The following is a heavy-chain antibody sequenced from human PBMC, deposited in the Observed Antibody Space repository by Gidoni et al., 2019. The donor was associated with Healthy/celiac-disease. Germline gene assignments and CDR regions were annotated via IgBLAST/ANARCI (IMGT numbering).Heavy chain of an antibody. V-gene: IGHV4-39*01. Sequence: QLQLQESGPGLVTPSETLSLTCTVSGGSISSSSYYWGWIRQPPGKGLEWIGSIYYSGSTYYNPSLKSRVTISVDTSKNQFSLKLSSVTAADTAVYYCARGLGYCSGGSCYRYFDYWGQGTLVTVSS. J-gene: IGHJ4*02. CDR2: IYYSGST. D-gene: IGHD2-15*01. CDR1: GGSISSSSYY. CDR3: ARGLGYCSGGSCYRYFDY.